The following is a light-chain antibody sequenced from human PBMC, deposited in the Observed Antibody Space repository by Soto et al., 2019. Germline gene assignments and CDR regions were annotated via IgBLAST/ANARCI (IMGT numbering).Light chain of an antibody. CDR3: QQYGSSPPMYT. CDR1: QSVSSSY. CDR2: GAS. V-gene: IGKV3-20*01. J-gene: IGKJ2*01. Sequence: DIVLTQSPGTLSLSPGERATLSCRASQSVSSSYLAWYQQKPGQAPRLLIYGASSRGTGIPDRFSGSGSGTGFTLTISRLEPEDFAVYYCQQYGSSPPMYTFGQGTKLEIK.